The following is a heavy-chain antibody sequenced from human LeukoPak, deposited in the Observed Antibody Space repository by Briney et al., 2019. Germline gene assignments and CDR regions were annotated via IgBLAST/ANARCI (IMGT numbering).Heavy chain of an antibody. CDR2: IYYSGST. V-gene: IGHV4-59*01. J-gene: IGHJ1*01. CDR1: GGSMSGYF. D-gene: IGHD6-13*01. CDR3: ARSITSSWYGDFQQ. Sequence: KASETLSLTCTVSGGSMSGYFWSWIRQPPGKGLEWIGYIYYSGSTNYNPSLKSRVTISVDTSKNQFSLNLSSVTEADTAVYYCARSITSSWYGDFQQWGQGTLVTVSS.